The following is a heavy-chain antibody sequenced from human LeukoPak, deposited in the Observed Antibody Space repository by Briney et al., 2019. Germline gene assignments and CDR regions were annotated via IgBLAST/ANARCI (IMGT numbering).Heavy chain of an antibody. D-gene: IGHD1-26*01. CDR3: AGDLGRIVGATPGPNAFDI. CDR1: GFTFSSYS. Sequence: PGGSLRLSCAASGFTFSSYSMNWVRQAPGKGLEWVSSISSSSSYIYYADSVKGRFTISRDNAKNSLYLQMNSLRAEDTAVYYCAGDLGRIVGATPGPNAFDIWGQGTMVTVSS. CDR2: ISSSSSYI. V-gene: IGHV3-21*01. J-gene: IGHJ3*02.